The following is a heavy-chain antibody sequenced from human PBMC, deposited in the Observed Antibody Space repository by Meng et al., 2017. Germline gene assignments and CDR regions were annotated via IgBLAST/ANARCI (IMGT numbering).Heavy chain of an antibody. CDR3: ARDGATTVTTGWFDP. CDR1: GGSISSSNW. CDR2: IYHSGST. J-gene: IGHJ5*02. V-gene: IGHV4-4*02. D-gene: IGHD4-17*01. Sequence: QWQLPESGPGLVKPSGTLSLTCAVSGGSISSSNWWSWVRQPPGKGLEWIGEIYHSGSTNYNPSLKSRVTISVDTSKNQFSLKLSSVTAADTAVYYCARDGATTVTTGWFDPWGQGTLVTVSS.